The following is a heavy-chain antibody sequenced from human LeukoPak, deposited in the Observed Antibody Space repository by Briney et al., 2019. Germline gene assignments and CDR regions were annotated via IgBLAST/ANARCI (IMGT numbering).Heavy chain of an antibody. D-gene: IGHD3-22*01. V-gene: IGHV4-34*01. J-gene: IGHJ4*02. CDR2: INHSGST. CDR1: GGSFSGYY. CDR3: ARWSSDSKATRFFDY. Sequence: SETLSLTCAVYGGSFSGYYWSWIRQPPGKGLEWIGEINHSGSTNYNPSLKSRVTISVDTSKNQFSLKLSSVTAADTAVYYCARWSSDSKATRFFDYWGLGTLVTVSS.